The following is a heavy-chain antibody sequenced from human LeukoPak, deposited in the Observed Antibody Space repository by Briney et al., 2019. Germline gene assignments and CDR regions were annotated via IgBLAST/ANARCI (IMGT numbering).Heavy chain of an antibody. CDR3: ARSGYYDSSGYDY. J-gene: IGHJ4*02. Sequence: GRSLRLSCAASGFILNDYGMHWVRQAPGKGLEWVADIWFDKNQHFADSVKGRFAISRDNSKNTVYLQINSLRAEDTAVYYCARSGYYDSSGYDYWGQGTLVTVSS. CDR1: GFILNDYG. D-gene: IGHD3-22*01. V-gene: IGHV3-33*01. CDR2: IWFDKNQ.